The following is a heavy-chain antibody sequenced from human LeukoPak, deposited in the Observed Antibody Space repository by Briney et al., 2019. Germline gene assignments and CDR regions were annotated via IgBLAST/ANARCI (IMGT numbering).Heavy chain of an antibody. V-gene: IGHV4-59*01. J-gene: IGHJ5*02. CDR2: IYYSGST. Sequence: SKTLSLTCTVSGGSISSYYWSWIRQPPGKGLEWIGYIYYSGSTNYNPSLKSRVTISVDTSKNQFSLKLSSVTAAATAVYYWARGGGSGWWNWFDPWGQGTLVTVSS. CDR1: GGSISSYY. CDR3: ARGGGSGWWNWFDP. D-gene: IGHD6-19*01.